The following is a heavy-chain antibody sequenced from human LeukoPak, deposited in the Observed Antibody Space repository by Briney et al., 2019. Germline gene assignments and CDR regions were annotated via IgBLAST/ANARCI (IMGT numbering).Heavy chain of an antibody. D-gene: IGHD2-2*01. Sequence: GGSLRLSGAASGFTFSSYAMSWVRQAPGKGLEWVSAISGSGGSTYYADSVKGRFTISRDNSKNTLYLQMNSQRAEDTAVYYCANGGLGYCSSTSCLPAQLDYWGQRTLVTVSS. J-gene: IGHJ4*02. CDR3: ANGGLGYCSSTSCLPAQLDY. CDR2: ISGSGGST. CDR1: GFTFSSYA. V-gene: IGHV3-23*01.